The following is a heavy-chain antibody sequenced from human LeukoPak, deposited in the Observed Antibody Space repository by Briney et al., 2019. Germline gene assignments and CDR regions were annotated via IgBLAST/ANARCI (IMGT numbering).Heavy chain of an antibody. D-gene: IGHD2-21*02. CDR2: ISYDGRDK. CDR1: GFTFSTYG. Sequence: GRSLRLSCAASGFTFSTYGMHWVRQAPGKGLEWVAGISYDGRDKYYADSVEGRFTISRDNSKNTLNLQMNSLRAEDTAVYYCTKPRGGDSWAPDVWGQGTMVTVSS. CDR3: TKPRGGDSWAPDV. J-gene: IGHJ3*01. V-gene: IGHV3-30*18.